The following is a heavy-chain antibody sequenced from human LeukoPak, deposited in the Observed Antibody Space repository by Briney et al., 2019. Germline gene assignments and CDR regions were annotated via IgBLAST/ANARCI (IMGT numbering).Heavy chain of an antibody. CDR1: GFTFSSYG. CDR2: IPYDGAYK. J-gene: IGHJ4*02. Sequence: GGSLRLSCAASGFTFSSYGMHWVRQAPGKGLEWVAFIPYDGAYKYYADSVKGRFAISRDDSKNMVYLQVNSLRPEDTAVYYCAKRDSKSSGYSFDHWGQGTLVTVSS. V-gene: IGHV3-30*02. CDR3: AKRDSKSSGYSFDH. D-gene: IGHD3-22*01.